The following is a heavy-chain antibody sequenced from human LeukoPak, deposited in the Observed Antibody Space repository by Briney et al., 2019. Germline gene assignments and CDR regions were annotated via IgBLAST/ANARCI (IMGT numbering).Heavy chain of an antibody. CDR2: VSGSCGST. D-gene: IGHD3-10*01. CDR3: AKDLDGAVRGVSYY. Sequence: GGSLRLSCAASGCTFSSYAMSWVRQAQGQGLELVSAVSGSCGSTYYADSVQGRFTISRDNSKNTLYLQMNSLRAEDTAVYYCAKDLDGAVRGVSYYWGQGTLVTVSS. V-gene: IGHV3-23*01. CDR1: GCTFSSYA. J-gene: IGHJ4*02.